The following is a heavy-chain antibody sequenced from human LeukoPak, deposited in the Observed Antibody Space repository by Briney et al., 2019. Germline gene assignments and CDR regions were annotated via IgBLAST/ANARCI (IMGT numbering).Heavy chain of an antibody. Sequence: SETLSLTCNVSGVPISRMSYYWAWFRQPPGKVLEWIGRNYYSGSTDYSPSLKRRVTISVDTSKNQFSLTLPSATAADTAVYYCASRSYSYYYMDVWGKGPTVIVSS. CDR1: GVPISRMSYY. V-gene: IGHV4-39*01. J-gene: IGHJ6*03. CDR2: NYYSGST. CDR3: ASRSYSYYYMDV.